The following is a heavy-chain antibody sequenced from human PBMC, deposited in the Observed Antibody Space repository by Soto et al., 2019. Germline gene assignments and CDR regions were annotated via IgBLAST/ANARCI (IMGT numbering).Heavy chain of an antibody. CDR3: ARDRYGVVVVAATFMDV. V-gene: IGHV4-31*03. J-gene: IGHJ6*02. CDR2: IYYSGST. CDR1: GGSISSGGYY. D-gene: IGHD2-15*01. Sequence: QVQLQESGPGLVKPSQTLSLTCTVSGGSISSGGYYWSWIRQHPGKGLEWIGYIYYSGSTYYNPSLKSRVTISVDTSKNQFSLKLSSVTAADTAVYYCARDRYGVVVVAATFMDVWGQGTTVTVSS.